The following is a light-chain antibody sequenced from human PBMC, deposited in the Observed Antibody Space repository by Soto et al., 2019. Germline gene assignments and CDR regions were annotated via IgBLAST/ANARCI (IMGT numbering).Light chain of an antibody. CDR3: QQYGSSSL. V-gene: IGKV3-20*01. CDR1: QSVSSRN. J-gene: IGKJ5*01. CDR2: GAS. Sequence: EIVLTHSPGTLSLSPGERATLSCRASQSVSSRNLAWYQQKPGQAPRLLIYGASSRATGIPDRFSGSGSGTDFTLTISRLEPEDFAVYYCQQYGSSSLFGQGTRLEIK.